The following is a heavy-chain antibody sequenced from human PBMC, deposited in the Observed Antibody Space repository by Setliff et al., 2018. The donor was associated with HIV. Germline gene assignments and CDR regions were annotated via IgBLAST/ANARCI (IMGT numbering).Heavy chain of an antibody. Sequence: ASVKVSCKASGYTFTSYAINWVRQAPGQALEWLGWINTKTGNPTYAQGLTGQFVLSLDTSISTAYLQISSLKAEDTAVYYCARDQGLFYFDSWGQGTLVTVSS. CDR2: INTKTGNP. CDR1: GYTFTSYA. CDR3: ARDQGLFYFDS. V-gene: IGHV7-4-1*02. J-gene: IGHJ4*02.